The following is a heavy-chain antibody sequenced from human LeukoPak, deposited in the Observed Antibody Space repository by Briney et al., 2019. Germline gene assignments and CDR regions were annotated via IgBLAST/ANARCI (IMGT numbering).Heavy chain of an antibody. Sequence: GGSLRLSCAASGFTFSSYWMNWARQAPGKGLEWVSYISSSSSTIYYADSVKGRFTISRDNAKNSLYLQMNSLRDEDTTVYYCAREASGGQWLVQGGHYFDYWGQGTLVTVSS. CDR1: GFTFSSYW. V-gene: IGHV3-48*02. CDR3: AREASGGQWLVQGGHYFDY. CDR2: ISSSSSTI. D-gene: IGHD6-19*01. J-gene: IGHJ4*02.